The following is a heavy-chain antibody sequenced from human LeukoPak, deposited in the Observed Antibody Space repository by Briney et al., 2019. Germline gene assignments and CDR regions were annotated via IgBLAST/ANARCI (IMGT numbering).Heavy chain of an antibody. CDR1: GASISSSNSY. CDR3: ASSNPDYYDSSGFDY. D-gene: IGHD3-22*01. CDR2: IYYSGST. J-gene: IGHJ4*02. Sequence: ASETLSLTCTVSGASISSSNSYWGWIRQPPGKGLEWIDSIYYSGSTYYNPSLKSRVTISVDTSKNQFSLKLSSVTAADTAVYYCASSNPDYYDSSGFDYWGQGTLVTVSS. V-gene: IGHV4-39*01.